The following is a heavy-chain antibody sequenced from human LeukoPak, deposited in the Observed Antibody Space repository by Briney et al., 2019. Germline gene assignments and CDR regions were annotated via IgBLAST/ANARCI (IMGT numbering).Heavy chain of an antibody. V-gene: IGHV3-23*01. D-gene: IGHD1-26*01. J-gene: IGHJ3*02. CDR1: GFTFSSYA. CDR3: AKDSGSYYVAFDI. Sequence: RGSLRLSCAASGFTFSSYAMSWVRQAPGKGLEWVSAISGSGGSTYYADSVKGRFTISRDNSKNTLYLQMNSLRAEDTAVYYCAKDSGSYYVAFDIWGQGTMVTVSS. CDR2: ISGSGGST.